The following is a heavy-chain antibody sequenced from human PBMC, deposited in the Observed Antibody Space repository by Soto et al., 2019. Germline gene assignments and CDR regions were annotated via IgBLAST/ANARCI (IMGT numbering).Heavy chain of an antibody. Sequence: SETLSLTCAVYGGSFSGYYWSWIRQPPGKGLEWIGEINHSGSTNYNPSLKSRVTISVDTSKNQFSLKLSSVTAADTAVYYCARGQGSSWYLGAFDIWGQGTMVTVSS. CDR1: GGSFSGYY. CDR3: ARGQGSSWYLGAFDI. V-gene: IGHV4-34*01. CDR2: INHSGST. J-gene: IGHJ3*02. D-gene: IGHD6-13*01.